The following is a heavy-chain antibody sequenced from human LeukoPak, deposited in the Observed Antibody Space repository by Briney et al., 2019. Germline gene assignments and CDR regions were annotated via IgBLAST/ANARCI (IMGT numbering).Heavy chain of an antibody. J-gene: IGHJ6*03. V-gene: IGHV3-9*01. CDR2: ISWNSGSI. D-gene: IGHD6-25*01. CDR1: GFTFDDYA. Sequence: PGGSLRLSCAASGFTFDDYAMHWVRQAPGKGLEWVSGISWNSGSIGYADSVKGRFTISRDNAKNSLYLQMNSLRAEDTALYYCAKGGGPHYYYMDVWGKGTTVTISS. CDR3: AKGGGPHYYYMDV.